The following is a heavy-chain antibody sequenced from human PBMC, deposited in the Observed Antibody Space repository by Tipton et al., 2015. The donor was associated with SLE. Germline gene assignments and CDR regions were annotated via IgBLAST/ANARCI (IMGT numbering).Heavy chain of an antibody. CDR2: ISSSGST. J-gene: IGHJ4*02. Sequence: TLSLTCNVSGGSINSSTSFWAWIRQPPGKGLEWIARISSSGSTDHNPSLRRRVSISLDTSKNQFSLRLSSATAADTAVYYCARRGRSAWFPGVWGQGTLVTVSS. V-gene: IGHV4-39*07. CDR3: ARRGRSAWFPGV. CDR1: GGSINSSTSF. D-gene: IGHD3-10*01.